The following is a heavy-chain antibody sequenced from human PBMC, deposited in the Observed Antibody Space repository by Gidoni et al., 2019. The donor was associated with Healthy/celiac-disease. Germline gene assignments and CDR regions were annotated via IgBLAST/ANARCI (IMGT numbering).Heavy chain of an antibody. Sequence: QVQLVQSGAEVKKPGSSLKGSCKASGGTFSSYAPRWVRQAPGQGLEWMGWIIPIIGTANDAQKFQGRVTITAEESTSTAYMELSSLRSEDTAVYYCARARYYDSSGWDYWGQGTLVTVSS. CDR3: ARARYYDSSGWDY. CDR2: IIPIIGTA. V-gene: IGHV1-69*01. CDR1: GGTFSSYA. J-gene: IGHJ4*02. D-gene: IGHD3-22*01.